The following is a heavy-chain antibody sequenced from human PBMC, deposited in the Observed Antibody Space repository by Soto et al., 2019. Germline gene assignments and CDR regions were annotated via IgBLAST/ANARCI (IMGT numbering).Heavy chain of an antibody. CDR2: ISWNSGSI. J-gene: IGHJ4*02. CDR1: VFTFDDYA. Sequence: GGSLRLSCAASVFTFDDYAMHWVRQAPGKGLEWVSGISWNSGSIGYADSVKGRFTISRDNAKNSLYLQMNSLRAEDTALYYCAKDITRVVVAVFDYWGQGTLVTVSS. D-gene: IGHD2-15*01. CDR3: AKDITRVVVAVFDY. V-gene: IGHV3-9*01.